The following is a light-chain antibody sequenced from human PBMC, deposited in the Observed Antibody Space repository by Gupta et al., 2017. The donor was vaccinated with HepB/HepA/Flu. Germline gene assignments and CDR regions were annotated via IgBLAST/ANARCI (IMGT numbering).Light chain of an antibody. V-gene: IGKV4-1*01. CDR1: QSVLYSSNNKNY. J-gene: IGKJ4*01. Sequence: DIVMTQSPDSLAVSLGERATINCKSSQSVLYSSNNKNYLAWYQQKPGQPPKLLIYWASTRESGVPDRFSGSGSGTDFTLTISSLQAEDVAVSYCQQDYSTPLTFGGGTKVEI. CDR3: QQDYSTPLT. CDR2: WAS.